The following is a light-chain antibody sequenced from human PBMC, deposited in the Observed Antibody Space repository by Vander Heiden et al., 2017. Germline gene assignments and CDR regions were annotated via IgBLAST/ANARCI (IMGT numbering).Light chain of an antibody. CDR1: QSVNSN. CDR3: QQYDAWPWT. V-gene: IGKV3-15*01. J-gene: IGKJ1*01. CDR2: GAS. Sequence: EIQMAQSPATLSVSPGERATLSCRASQSVNSNLAWYQQKPGQAPRLLIYGASTRATDIPARFSGSGSGTDFTLTISNLQSEDFAVYHCQQYDAWPWTFGQGSKVDIK.